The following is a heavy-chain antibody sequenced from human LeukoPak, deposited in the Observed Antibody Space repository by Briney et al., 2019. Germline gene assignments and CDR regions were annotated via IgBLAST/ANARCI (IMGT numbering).Heavy chain of an antibody. Sequence: GGSLRLSCAASGFIFDDYAMHWVRQAPGKGLEWVSGISWNSDTIGYADSVKGRFTISRDNAKNSLYLQMNSLRPEDTALYYCTKGRSPTDSRGGYFDYWGQGTLVTVSS. D-gene: IGHD6-13*01. CDR1: GFIFDDYA. J-gene: IGHJ4*02. V-gene: IGHV3-9*01. CDR2: ISWNSDTI. CDR3: TKGRSPTDSRGGYFDY.